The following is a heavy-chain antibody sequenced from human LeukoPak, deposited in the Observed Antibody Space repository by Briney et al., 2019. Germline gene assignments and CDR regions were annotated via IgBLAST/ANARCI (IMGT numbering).Heavy chain of an antibody. V-gene: IGHV3-23*01. J-gene: IGHJ6*02. CDR1: GFTFSSYS. CDR3: AKDPLAAGKKDYYYYGMDV. CDR2: ISGSGGST. D-gene: IGHD6-13*01. Sequence: GGSLRLSCAASGFTFSSYSMNWVRQAPGKGLEWVSAISGSGGSTYYADSVKGRFTISRDNSKNTLYLQMNSLRAEDTAVYYCAKDPLAAGKKDYYYYGMDVWGQGTTVTVSS.